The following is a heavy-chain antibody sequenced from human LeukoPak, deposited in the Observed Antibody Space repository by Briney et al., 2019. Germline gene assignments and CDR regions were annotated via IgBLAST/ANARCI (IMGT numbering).Heavy chain of an antibody. J-gene: IGHJ4*02. CDR3: ARKQWLGPIDY. CDR1: GSTFSSYG. V-gene: IGHV4-34*01. Sequence: LRLSCAASGSTFSSYGMHWVRQAPGKGLEWIGEVSHSGITNYNPSLKSRVTILEDTSKNQVSLKLTSVTAADTAVYYCARKQWLGPIDYWGQGTLVTVSS. CDR2: VSHSGIT. D-gene: IGHD6-19*01.